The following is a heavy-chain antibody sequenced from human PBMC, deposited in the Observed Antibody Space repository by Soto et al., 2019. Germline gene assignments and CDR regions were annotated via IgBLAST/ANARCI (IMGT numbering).Heavy chain of an antibody. D-gene: IGHD1-26*01. Sequence: QVQLVQSGAEVKKPGASVKVSCKASGYTFTSYGISWVRQAPGQGFEWMGWISAYNGNTNYAQKLPVRVTRTTDPSTSTAYMALRSLRSGDTALYYCARDRVGGSTGQTWGKGTLVTVSS. V-gene: IGHV1-18*01. CDR1: GYTFTSYG. CDR3: ARDRVGGSTGQT. J-gene: IGHJ1*01. CDR2: ISAYNGNT.